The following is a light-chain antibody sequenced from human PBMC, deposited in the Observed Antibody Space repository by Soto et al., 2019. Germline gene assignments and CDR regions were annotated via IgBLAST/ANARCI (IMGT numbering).Light chain of an antibody. CDR1: SSDIKY. V-gene: IGLV2-14*01. CDR3: SSDRSSSTYV. J-gene: IGLJ1*01. Sequence: QSVLTQPASVSGSPGQSITISCTGTSSDIKYVSWYQQHPGKAPKVLIYEVTNRPSGVSNRFSGSKSGNTASLTISGLQAEDEADYYCSSDRSSSTYVFGTGTKVTVL. CDR2: EVT.